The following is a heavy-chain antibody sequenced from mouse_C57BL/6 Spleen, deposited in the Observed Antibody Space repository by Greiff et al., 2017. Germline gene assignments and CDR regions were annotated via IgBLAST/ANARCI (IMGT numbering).Heavy chain of an antibody. CDR3: ARSTYDWFAY. Sequence: EVQVVESGGGLVQPGGSLSLSCAASGFTFTDYYMSWVRQPPGKALEWLGFIRNKANGYTTEYSASVKCRFTISRDNSQSILYLQMNALRAEDSATYYCARSTYDWFAYWGQGTLVTVSA. J-gene: IGHJ3*01. V-gene: IGHV7-3*01. D-gene: IGHD2-12*01. CDR1: GFTFTDYY. CDR2: IRNKANGYTT.